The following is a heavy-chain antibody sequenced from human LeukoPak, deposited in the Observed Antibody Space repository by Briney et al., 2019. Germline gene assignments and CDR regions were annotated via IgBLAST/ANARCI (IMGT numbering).Heavy chain of an antibody. Sequence: GASVKVSCKASGYTVTGYYMHWVRQAPGQGLEWMGWIKPNSGGTNYAQKFQGRVTMTRDTSISTAYMEPSRLRSDATAVYYSARDQSSTSSHGNYYYYMDVWGKGTTVTVSS. V-gene: IGHV1-2*02. CDR1: GYTVTGYY. D-gene: IGHD2-2*01. J-gene: IGHJ6*03. CDR2: IKPNSGGT. CDR3: ARDQSSTSSHGNYYYYMDV.